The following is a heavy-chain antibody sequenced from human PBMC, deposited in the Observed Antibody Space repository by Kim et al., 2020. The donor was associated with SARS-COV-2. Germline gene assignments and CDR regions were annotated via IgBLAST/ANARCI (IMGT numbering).Heavy chain of an antibody. D-gene: IGHD1-26*01. Sequence: GGSTYYSAAVKGRSPISRDNSKNTLYLQMNSLRDEDTAVYYCATRGSSDYWGQGTLVTVSS. CDR2: GGST. J-gene: IGHJ4*02. V-gene: IGHV3-23*01. CDR3: ATRGSSDY.